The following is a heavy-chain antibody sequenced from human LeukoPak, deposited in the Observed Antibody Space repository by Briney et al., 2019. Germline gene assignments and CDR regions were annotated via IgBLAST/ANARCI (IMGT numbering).Heavy chain of an antibody. CDR3: ARYSGTYSGFDY. Sequence: GGSLRLSCAASGFSLSDYGMHWVRQAPGKGLEWVAVIWYDGGKKYYADSVKGRFTISRDESKHTLYLQMNSLRAEDTAVFYCARYSGTYSGFDYWGQGTLVTVSS. V-gene: IGHV3-33*01. J-gene: IGHJ4*02. D-gene: IGHD1-26*01. CDR1: GFSLSDYG. CDR2: IWYDGGKK.